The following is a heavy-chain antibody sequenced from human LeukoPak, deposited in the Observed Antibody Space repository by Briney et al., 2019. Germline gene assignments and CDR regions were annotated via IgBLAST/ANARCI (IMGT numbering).Heavy chain of an antibody. Sequence: PGGSLRLSCAASGFSFSSYWMGWVRQAPGKGLEWVANIKKDGTEKYYADSVKGRFTISRDNAKNSLYLEMNSLRAEDTAVYYCAREGWFGGANWFDPWGQGTLVTVSS. J-gene: IGHJ5*02. D-gene: IGHD3-10*01. CDR1: GFSFSSYW. CDR2: IKKDGTEK. V-gene: IGHV3-7*03. CDR3: AREGWFGGANWFDP.